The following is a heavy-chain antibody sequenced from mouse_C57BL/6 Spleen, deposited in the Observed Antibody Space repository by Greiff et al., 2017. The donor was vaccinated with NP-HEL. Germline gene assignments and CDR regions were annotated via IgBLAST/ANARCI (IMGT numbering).Heavy chain of an antibody. D-gene: IGHD4-1*01. V-gene: IGHV5-16*01. J-gene: IGHJ1*03. CDR1: GFTFSDYY. CDR2: INYDGSST. CDR3: ARSPGDWDDFDV. Sequence: EVKVEESEGGLVQPGSSMKLSCTASGFTFSDYYMAWVRQVPEKGLEWVANINYDGSSTYYLDSLKSRFIISRDNAKNILYLQMSSLKSEDTATYYCARSPGDWDDFDVWGTGTTVTVSS.